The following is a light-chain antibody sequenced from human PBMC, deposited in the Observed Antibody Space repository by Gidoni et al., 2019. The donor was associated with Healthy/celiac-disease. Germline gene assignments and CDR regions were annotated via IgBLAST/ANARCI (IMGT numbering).Light chain of an antibody. CDR3: AAWDDSLNGWV. CDR2: SNK. V-gene: IGLV1-44*01. CDR1: SSNIGSNT. Sequence: QSVLTHPPSASWTPGQRVTLSCSGSSSNIGSNTVNWYQQLPGTAPKLLIYSNKQRPSGVLDRFSGSKAGTADSLAISGLQSEDEADYYCAAWDDSLNGWVFGGGTKLTVL. J-gene: IGLJ3*02.